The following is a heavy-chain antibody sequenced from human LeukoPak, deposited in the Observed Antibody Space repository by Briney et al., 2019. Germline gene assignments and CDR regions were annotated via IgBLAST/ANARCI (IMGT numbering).Heavy chain of an antibody. V-gene: IGHV4-39*07. D-gene: IGHD2-2*01. CDR2: IYTSGST. J-gene: IGHJ5*02. Sequence: PSETLSLTCTVSGGSISSSSYYWGWIRQPPGKGLEWIGSIYTSGSTNYNPSLKSRVTMSVDTSKNQFSLKLSSVTAADTAVYYCARDIYQTGFDPWGQGTLVTVSS. CDR3: ARDIYQTGFDP. CDR1: GGSISSSSYY.